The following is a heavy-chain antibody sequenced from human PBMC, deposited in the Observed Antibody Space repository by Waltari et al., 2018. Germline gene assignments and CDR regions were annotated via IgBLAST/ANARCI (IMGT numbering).Heavy chain of an antibody. Sequence: EVQLAESGGAVVRPGGSLRLTCVASGFKFNDYGMSWVRRVPGKGLEWVSGVSRNGCINSYSDSVKGRFPITKNNDKDSLSLQITRLRVEDTGFYYCGRYLNWGLPRFDNWGQGTQVTVSS. V-gene: IGHV3-20*04. D-gene: IGHD3-16*01. CDR3: GRYLNWGLPRFDN. J-gene: IGHJ4*02. CDR1: GFKFNDYG. CDR2: VSRNGCIN.